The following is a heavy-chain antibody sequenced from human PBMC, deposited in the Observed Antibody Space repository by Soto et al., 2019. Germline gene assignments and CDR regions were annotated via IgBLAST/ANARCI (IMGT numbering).Heavy chain of an antibody. J-gene: IGHJ4*02. CDR3: ARGSSWSYFDY. Sequence: QVQLVQSGAEVKKPGASVKVSCKASGYTFTSYAVHWVRQAPGQRLEWMGDINTATDNTKYSQKFQGRVSITRDTSASTVYIELSSLRSEDTAVYYCARGSSWSYFDYWGQGTLVTVSS. CDR1: GYTFTSYA. D-gene: IGHD6-13*01. V-gene: IGHV1-3*04. CDR2: INTATDNT.